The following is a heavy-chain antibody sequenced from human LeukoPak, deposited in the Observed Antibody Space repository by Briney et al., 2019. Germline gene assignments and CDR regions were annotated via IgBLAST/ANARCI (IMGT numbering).Heavy chain of an antibody. Sequence: SETLSLTCTVSGGSISSYYWSWIRQPPGKGLEWIGYIYYSGSTNYNPSLKSRVTISVDTSKNQFSLKLSSVTAADTAVYYCARDLGIVARSDAFDIWSQGTMVTVSS. CDR3: ARDLGIVARSDAFDI. CDR2: IYYSGST. V-gene: IGHV4-59*01. CDR1: GGSISSYY. J-gene: IGHJ3*02. D-gene: IGHD3-22*01.